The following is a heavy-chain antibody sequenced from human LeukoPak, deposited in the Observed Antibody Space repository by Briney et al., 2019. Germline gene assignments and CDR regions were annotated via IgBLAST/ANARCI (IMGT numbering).Heavy chain of an antibody. CDR3: AREWGAIHYYGMDV. CDR2: IW. J-gene: IGHJ6*02. V-gene: IGHV3-33*08. Sequence: PGGSLRLSCAASGFTFSSYTMNWVRQAPGKGLEWVAVIWSVKGRFTISRDNSKNTLYLQMNSLRAEDTAVYYCAREWGAIHYYGMDVWGQGTTVTVSS. CDR1: GFTFSSYT. D-gene: IGHD1-26*01.